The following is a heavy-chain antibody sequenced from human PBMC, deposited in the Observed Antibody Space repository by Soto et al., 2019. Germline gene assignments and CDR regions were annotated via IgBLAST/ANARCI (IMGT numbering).Heavy chain of an antibody. J-gene: IGHJ6*02. CDR1: GGSFSGYY. D-gene: IGHD2-8*01. Sequence: SETLSLTYAVYGGSFSGYYWTWILQPPGKGLEWIGEVNHRGNTNYNPSLKSRVTISVDTSKNQFSLKLTSVTAADTAVYYCARQEVPQWFTKGYYGMDVWDQGTTVP. V-gene: IGHV4-34*01. CDR2: VNHRGNT. CDR3: ARQEVPQWFTKGYYGMDV.